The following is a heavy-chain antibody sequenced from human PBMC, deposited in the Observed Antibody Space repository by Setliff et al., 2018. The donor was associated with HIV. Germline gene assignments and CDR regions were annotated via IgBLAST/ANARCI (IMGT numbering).Heavy chain of an antibody. CDR3: VRRDVSFLFGQFDS. Sequence: SETMSLTCDVSGYSINNIHYWGWIRQPPGKGLEFLGNIYDGGTTYHNPSLKGRVTISIDTSKAQFSLKLISVTAADTAVYYCVRRDVSFLFGQFDSWGQGILVTSPQ. D-gene: IGHD3-10*02. J-gene: IGHJ4*02. CDR1: GYSINNIHY. V-gene: IGHV4-38-2*01. CDR2: IYDGGTT.